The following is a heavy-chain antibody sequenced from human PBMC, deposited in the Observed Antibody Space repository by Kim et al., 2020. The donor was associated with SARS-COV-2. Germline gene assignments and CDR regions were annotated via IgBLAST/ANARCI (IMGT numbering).Heavy chain of an antibody. D-gene: IGHD2-15*01. J-gene: IGHJ4*02. CDR1: GFTGFTFSDAW. CDR2: SRISADGGAT. V-gene: IGHV3-15*01. CDR3: TTEWVTEGGKWVRHDY. Sequence: GGSLRLSCAASGFTGFTFSDAWMSWVRQAPGQGLEWVGRSRISADGGATHYAAPVKGRFTISRDDSRNTLYLQMNSLKTEDTAVYFCTTEWVTEGGKWVRHDYWGQGTVVTVSS.